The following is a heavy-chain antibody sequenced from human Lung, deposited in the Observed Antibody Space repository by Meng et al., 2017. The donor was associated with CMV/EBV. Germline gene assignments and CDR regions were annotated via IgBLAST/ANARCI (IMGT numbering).Heavy chain of an antibody. CDR1: GGSFSGYC. V-gene: IGHV4-34*01. J-gene: IGHJ4*02. D-gene: IGHD3-3*01. CDR3: ARCFRGGGTQRRFGVFRSSYFFDS. Sequence: SXTXSLXCAVYGGSFSGYCWSWIRQPPGKGLEWIGEINHSGTTNYNPSLESRVTISVDTSKNQFSLKLSSVTAADTAVYYCARCFRGGGTQRRFGVFRSSYFFDSWXLGTLVTVSS. CDR2: INHSGTT.